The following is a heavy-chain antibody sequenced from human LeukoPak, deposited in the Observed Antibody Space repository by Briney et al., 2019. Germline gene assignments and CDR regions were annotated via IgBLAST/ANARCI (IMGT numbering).Heavy chain of an antibody. J-gene: IGHJ5*02. CDR1: GYTFTGYY. Sequence: ASVKVSCTASGYTFTGYYMLWVRQAPGQGLEWMGRINPNSGGTNYAQKFQGRVTMTRDTSISTAYMELSRLRSDDTAVYYCAGIRGGPPLFDPWGQGTLVTVSS. CDR2: INPNSGGT. V-gene: IGHV1-2*06. CDR3: AGIRGGPPLFDP.